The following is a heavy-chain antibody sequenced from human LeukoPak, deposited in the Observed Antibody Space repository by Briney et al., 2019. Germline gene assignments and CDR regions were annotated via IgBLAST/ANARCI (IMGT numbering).Heavy chain of an antibody. Sequence: PGGSLRLSCAASGFTFTSYSMNWVRQAPGKGLEWVSSITSSSRYIYYADSVKGRFTISRDNAKNSLYLQMNSLRAEDTAVYYCARDPGYCSSTSCYSYYFDYWGQGTLVTVS. D-gene: IGHD2-2*01. CDR1: GFTFTSYS. CDR3: ARDPGYCSSTSCYSYYFDY. CDR2: ITSSSRYI. J-gene: IGHJ4*02. V-gene: IGHV3-21*01.